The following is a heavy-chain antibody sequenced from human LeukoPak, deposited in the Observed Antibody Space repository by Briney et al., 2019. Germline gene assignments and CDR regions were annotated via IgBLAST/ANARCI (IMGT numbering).Heavy chain of an antibody. CDR2: IYYSGST. V-gene: IGHV4-59*01. D-gene: IGHD2-2*01. CDR1: GGSISSYY. J-gene: IGHJ6*02. Sequence: SETLSLTCTVSGGSISSYYWSWIRQPPGKGLEWIGYIYYSGSTNYNPSLKSRVTISVDTSKNQFSLKLSSVTAADTAVYYCARVVGASPAAAYYGLDVWGQGTTVTVSS. CDR3: ARVVGASPAAAYYGLDV.